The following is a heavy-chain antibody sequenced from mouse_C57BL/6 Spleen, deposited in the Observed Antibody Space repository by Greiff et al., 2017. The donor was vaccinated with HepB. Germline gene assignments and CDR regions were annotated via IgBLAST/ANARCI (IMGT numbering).Heavy chain of an antibody. D-gene: IGHD1-1*01. J-gene: IGHJ3*01. CDR2: ISDGGSYT. CDR1: GFTFSSYA. Sequence: EVKLQESGGGLVKPGGSLKLSCAASGFTFSSYAMSWVRQTPEKRLEWVATISDGGSYTYYPDNVKGRFTISRDNAKNNLYLQMSHLKSEDTAMYYCARVITTVVGGFAYWGQGTLVTVSA. CDR3: ARVITTVVGGFAY. V-gene: IGHV5-4*03.